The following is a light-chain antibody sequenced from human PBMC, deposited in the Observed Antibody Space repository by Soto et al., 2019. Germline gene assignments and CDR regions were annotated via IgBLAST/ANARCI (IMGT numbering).Light chain of an antibody. J-gene: IGKJ1*01. CDR1: QSISSW. CDR3: QQYNA. V-gene: IGKV1-5*01. CDR2: DAS. Sequence: DIQMTQSPSTLSASVGDRVTITCRASQSISSWLAWYQQKPGKAPKLLIYDASSLESGVPSRFSGSGSGTEFTLTISSLQPDDFATYYYQQYNAFGQGTKVEIK.